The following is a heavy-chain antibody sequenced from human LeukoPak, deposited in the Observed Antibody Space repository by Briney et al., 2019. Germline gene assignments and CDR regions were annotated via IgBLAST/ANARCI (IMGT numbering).Heavy chain of an antibody. CDR3: AKGVRGYAYGARFDY. V-gene: IGHV3-11*01. CDR2: ISKSGSII. J-gene: IGHJ4*02. D-gene: IGHD4/OR15-4a*01. Sequence: GGSLRLSCAASGFTFSDYYMTWFRQAPGKGLEWVSYISKSGSIIYYADSVKGRFTISRDNAKNSLFLQMNSLRAEDTAFYYCAKGVRGYAYGARFDYWGQGTLVTVSS. CDR1: GFTFSDYY.